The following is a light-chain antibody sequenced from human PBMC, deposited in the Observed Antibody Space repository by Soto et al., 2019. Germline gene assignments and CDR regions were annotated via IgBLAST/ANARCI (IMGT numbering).Light chain of an antibody. Sequence: EIWLTQFPGTLSLSPGERATLSCTDSQSFNRNYLAWYQQKHGQAPRVXIYGASTRETGIPDRFSGSGSGTDFTLTISRLEPEDFAVYYCHQYGSSTRTFGPGTKVDIK. CDR3: HQYGSSTRT. CDR2: GAS. CDR1: QSFNRNY. V-gene: IGKV3-20*01. J-gene: IGKJ1*01.